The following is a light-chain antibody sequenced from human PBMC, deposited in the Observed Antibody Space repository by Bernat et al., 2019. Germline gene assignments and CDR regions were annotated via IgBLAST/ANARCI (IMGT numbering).Light chain of an antibody. J-gene: IGKJ3*01. Sequence: DIQMTQSPSSLSASVGDRVTITCRASQSISSYLNWYHQKPGKAPKLLIYAASSLQSGVPSRFSGSGSGTDFTLTISSLQPEDFATYYCQQSYSTPPNFGPGTKVDIK. CDR1: QSISSY. V-gene: IGKV1-39*01. CDR2: AAS. CDR3: QQSYSTPPN.